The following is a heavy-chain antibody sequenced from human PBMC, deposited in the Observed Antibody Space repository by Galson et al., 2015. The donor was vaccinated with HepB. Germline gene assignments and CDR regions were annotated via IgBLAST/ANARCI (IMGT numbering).Heavy chain of an antibody. CDR3: ARDSRLRLGELSSRYWYFDL. V-gene: IGHV6-1*01. CDR2: TYYRSKWYN. Sequence: CAISGDSVSSNSAAWNWIRQSPSRGLEWLGRTYYRSKWYNDYAVSVKSRITINPDTSKNQFSLQLNSVTPEDTAVYYCARDSRLRLGELSSRYWYFDLWGRGTLVTVPS. J-gene: IGHJ2*01. D-gene: IGHD3-16*02. CDR1: GDSVSSNSAA.